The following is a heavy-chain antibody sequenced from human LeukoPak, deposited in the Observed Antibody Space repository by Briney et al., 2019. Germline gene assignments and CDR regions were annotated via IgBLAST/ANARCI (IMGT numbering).Heavy chain of an antibody. D-gene: IGHD3-10*01. CDR1: EFTFSSYS. CDR2: ISSSSSTI. CDR3: ARRLPWFGESYYYYYMDV. Sequence: PGGSLRLSCAASEFTFSSYSMNSVRQAPGKGLEWISYISSSSSTIYYADSVKGRFTISRDNARNSLYLQMNSLRAEDTAVYYCARRLPWFGESYYYYYMDVWGKGTTVTVSS. J-gene: IGHJ6*03. V-gene: IGHV3-48*01.